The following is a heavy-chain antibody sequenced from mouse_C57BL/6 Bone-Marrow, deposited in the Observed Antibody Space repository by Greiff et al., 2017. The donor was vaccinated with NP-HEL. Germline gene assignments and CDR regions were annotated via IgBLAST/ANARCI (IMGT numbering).Heavy chain of an antibody. Sequence: VKLMESGAELARPGASVKLSCKASGYTFTSYGISWVKQRTGQGLEWIGEIYPRSGNTYYNEKFKGKATLTADESSSTAYMELRSLTSEDSAVYFCARGGYGSSYWYFDVWGTGTTVTVSS. D-gene: IGHD1-1*01. V-gene: IGHV1-81*01. CDR3: ARGGYGSSYWYFDV. CDR2: IYPRSGNT. CDR1: GYTFTSYG. J-gene: IGHJ1*03.